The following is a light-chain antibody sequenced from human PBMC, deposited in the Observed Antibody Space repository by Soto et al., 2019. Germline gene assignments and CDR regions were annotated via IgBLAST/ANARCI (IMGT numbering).Light chain of an antibody. J-gene: IGKJ1*01. CDR2: GAS. V-gene: IGKV3-15*01. CDR3: HQYNPWLQT. Sequence: EIVMTQSPATLSVSPGERVTLSCRASQSVTGDLAWYQQKPGQAPRLLIYGASTRATGVPARFSGSGSGTEFTLTISGLPSEYFAVSYCHQYNPWLQTFGQGPNVQLK. CDR1: QSVTGD.